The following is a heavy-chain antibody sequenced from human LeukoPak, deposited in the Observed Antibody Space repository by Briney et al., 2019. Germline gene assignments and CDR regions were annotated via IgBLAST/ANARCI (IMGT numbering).Heavy chain of an antibody. CDR2: IRYDGSNK. CDR3: ARPPYSSSWSTDAFDI. CDR1: GFAFSSYG. D-gene: IGHD6-13*01. V-gene: IGHV3-30*02. Sequence: GGSLRLSCAASGFAFSSYGMHWVRQAPGKGLEWVAFIRYDGSNKYSADSVKGRFTISRDNAKNTLYLQMNSLRAEDTAVYYCARPPYSSSWSTDAFDIWGQGTMVTVSS. J-gene: IGHJ3*02.